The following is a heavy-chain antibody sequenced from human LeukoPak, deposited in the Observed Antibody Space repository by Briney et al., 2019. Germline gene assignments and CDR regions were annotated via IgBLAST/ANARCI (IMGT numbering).Heavy chain of an antibody. D-gene: IGHD3-22*01. Sequence: PSETLSLTCTVSGGSISSGGYYWSWIRQHPGKGLEWIGYIYYSGSTYYNPSLKSRVTISVDTSKNQFSLKLSSVTAADTAVYYCARQDYYDSSGYQTYFDYWGQGTLVTVSS. CDR2: IYYSGST. CDR1: GGSISSGGYY. V-gene: IGHV4-31*03. J-gene: IGHJ4*02. CDR3: ARQDYYDSSGYQTYFDY.